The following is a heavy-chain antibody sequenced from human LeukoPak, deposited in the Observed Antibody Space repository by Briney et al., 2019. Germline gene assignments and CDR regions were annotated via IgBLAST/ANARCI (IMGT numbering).Heavy chain of an antibody. D-gene: IGHD1-26*01. J-gene: IGHJ4*02. CDR3: ASRGATGLT. Sequence: GGSLRLSCAASGFTFSSYAMHWVRQAPGKGLEWVSHITASGTAMFYADSVKGRFTISRDNAKNSLYLQMNSLRDEDTAVYYCASRGATGLTRGQGTLVTVSS. CDR2: ITASGTAM. CDR1: GFTFSSYA. V-gene: IGHV3-48*02.